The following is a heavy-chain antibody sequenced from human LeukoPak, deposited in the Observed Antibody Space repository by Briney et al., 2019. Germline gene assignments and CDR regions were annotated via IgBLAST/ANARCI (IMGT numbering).Heavy chain of an antibody. CDR2: IYPGDYDT. CDR1: GYSFTSYW. Sequence: GESLKISCKGSGYSFTSYWIGWVRQMPGKGLEWRGIIYPGDYDTRYSPSFQGQVTISADKSISTAYLQCSSLKASDTAMYYCARLWEWLDLDYYYYYYMDVWGKGTTVTVSS. CDR3: ARLWEWLDLDYYYYYYMDV. V-gene: IGHV5-51*01. J-gene: IGHJ6*03. D-gene: IGHD3-3*01.